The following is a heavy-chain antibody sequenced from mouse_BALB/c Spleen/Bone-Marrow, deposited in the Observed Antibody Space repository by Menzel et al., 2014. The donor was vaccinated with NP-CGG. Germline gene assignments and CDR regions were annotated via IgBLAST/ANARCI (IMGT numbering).Heavy chain of an antibody. V-gene: IGHV14-3*02. CDR2: IDPANGNT. CDR3: DTGFAY. CDR1: GFNIKDTY. J-gene: IGHJ3*01. Sequence: VQLQQSGAELVKPGASVKLSCTASGFNIKDTYMHWVKQRPEQGLEWIGRIDPANGNTKYDPKFQGKATITADTSSNTACLQLSSLTSEDTAVYYCDTGFAYWGQGTLVTVSA.